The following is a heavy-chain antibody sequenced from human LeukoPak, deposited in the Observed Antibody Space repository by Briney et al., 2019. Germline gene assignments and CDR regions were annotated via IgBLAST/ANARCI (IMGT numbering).Heavy chain of an antibody. V-gene: IGHV5-51*01. D-gene: IGHD3-22*01. J-gene: IGHJ3*02. CDR3: ARLGPPQSDYYDSSAAGDAFDI. Sequence: PGESLKISCKGSGYSFTSYWIGWVRQMPGKGLEWMGIIYPGDSDTRYSPSFQGQVTISADKSISTAYLQWSSLKASDTAMYYCARLGPPQSDYYDSSAAGDAFDIWGQGTMVTVSS. CDR1: GYSFTSYW. CDR2: IYPGDSDT.